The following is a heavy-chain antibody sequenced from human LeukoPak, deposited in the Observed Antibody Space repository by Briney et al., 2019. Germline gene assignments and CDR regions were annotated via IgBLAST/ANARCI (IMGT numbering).Heavy chain of an antibody. CDR3: ARRGRWLQLAFDY. J-gene: IGHJ4*02. CDR2: INHSGST. CDR1: GGSFSGYY. D-gene: IGHD5-24*01. V-gene: IGHV4-34*01. Sequence: SETLSLTCAVYGGSFSGYYWSWIRQPPGKGQEWSGEINHSGSTNYNPSLNSRVTISVDSSKSQFSLKLSSVTAADTAVYYCARRGRWLQLAFDYWGQGTLVTVSS.